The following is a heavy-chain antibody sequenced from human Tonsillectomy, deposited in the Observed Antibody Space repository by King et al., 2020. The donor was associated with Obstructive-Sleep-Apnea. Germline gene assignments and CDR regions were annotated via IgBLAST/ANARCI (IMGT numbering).Heavy chain of an antibody. CDR2: ISNDGSNK. D-gene: IGHD1-26*01. CDR1: GFTFRSYG. J-gene: IGHJ6*02. Sequence: VQLVESGGGVVQPGRSLRLSCAVSGFTFRSYGMHWVRQAPGKGLEWGAVISNDGSNKYHADSVKGRFIISRDNSKNTLYLQMNSLRTEDTAVYYCAKDLGGGMDVWGQGTTVTVSS. CDR3: AKDLGGGMDV. V-gene: IGHV3-30*18.